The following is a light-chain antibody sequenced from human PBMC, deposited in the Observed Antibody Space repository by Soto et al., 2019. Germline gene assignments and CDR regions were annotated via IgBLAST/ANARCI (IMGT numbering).Light chain of an antibody. CDR1: QSINSW. J-gene: IGKJ1*01. Sequence: DIQMTQSPSTLSASVGDRVTITCRASQSINSWLAWYQQKPGRAPKLLIYKASSLESGFPSRFSGSGSGTEFTLTISSLQPDDFATYFCQQYTSYSTFGPGTKVEIK. CDR3: QQYTSYST. V-gene: IGKV1-5*03. CDR2: KAS.